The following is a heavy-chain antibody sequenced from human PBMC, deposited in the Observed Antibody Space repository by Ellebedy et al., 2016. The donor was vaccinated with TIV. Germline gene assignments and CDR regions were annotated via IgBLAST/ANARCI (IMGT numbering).Heavy chain of an antibody. V-gene: IGHV4-61*08. D-gene: IGHD3-22*01. CDR3: ARDSPAYYNSRGLDS. J-gene: IGHJ4*02. Sequence: SETLSLTCTVSGDFFTSGAYYWTWIRQPPGKGLEWIGYILYSGGTNYNPSLMSRVTISVDTSKNQFSLNLSSVTAADTAVYYCARDSPAYYNSRGLDSWGQGIPVTVSS. CDR2: ILYSGGT. CDR1: GDFFTSGAYY.